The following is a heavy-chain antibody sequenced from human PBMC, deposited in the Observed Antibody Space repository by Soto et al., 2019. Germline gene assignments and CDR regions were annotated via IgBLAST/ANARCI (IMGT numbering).Heavy chain of an antibody. CDR3: ARGFEVGSGRTSYYYGMEV. Sequence: ASVKVSCKASGYTFTTYGISWVRQAPGQGLEWMGWISSYNGNTNYAQKLQGRVTMTTDTSTSTTYMELRSLRSDDTAVYYCARGFEVGSGRTSYYYGMEVWGEGTTVTVSS. V-gene: IGHV1-18*01. J-gene: IGHJ6*02. D-gene: IGHD3-3*01. CDR1: GYTFTTYG. CDR2: ISSYNGNT.